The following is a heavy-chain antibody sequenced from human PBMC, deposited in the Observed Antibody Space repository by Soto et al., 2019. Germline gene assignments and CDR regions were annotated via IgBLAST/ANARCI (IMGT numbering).Heavy chain of an antibody. Sequence: GASVKVSCKASGYTFTSYAMHWVRKAHGQRLEWMGWINAGNGNTKYSQKFQGRVTITRDTSASTAYMELSSLRSEDTAVYYCARGGIAVAGIFYWFDPWGQGTLVTVSS. D-gene: IGHD6-19*01. J-gene: IGHJ5*02. CDR1: GYTFTSYA. CDR2: INAGNGNT. V-gene: IGHV1-3*01. CDR3: ARGGIAVAGIFYWFDP.